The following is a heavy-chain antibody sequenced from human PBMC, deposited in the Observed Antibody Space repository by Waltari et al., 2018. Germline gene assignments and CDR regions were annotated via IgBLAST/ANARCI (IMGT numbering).Heavy chain of an antibody. CDR3: TTTYYYDSSGYYYYFDY. CDR2: IRSKANRSAT. D-gene: IGHD3-22*01. V-gene: IGHV3-73*02. CDR1: GFTFSGSA. J-gene: IGHJ4*02. Sequence: EVQLVESGGGLVQPGGSLKLSCAASGFTFSGSAMHWVRQASGKGLEWVGRIRSKANRSATAYAASVKGRFTISRDDSKNTAYLQMNSLKTEDTAVYYCTTTYYYDSSGYYYYFDYWGQGTLVTVSS.